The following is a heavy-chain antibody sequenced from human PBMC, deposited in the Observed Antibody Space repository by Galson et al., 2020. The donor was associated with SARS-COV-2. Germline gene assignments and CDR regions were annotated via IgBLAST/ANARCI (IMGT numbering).Heavy chain of an antibody. CDR3: ARGVGSSWFDP. J-gene: IGHJ5*02. V-gene: IGHV1-2*02. CDR1: GYTFIANY. Sequence: ASVKVSCKASGYTFIANYMHWVRQAPGQGLEWMGWINIRSGDTNYAQKFEGRATMTRYTSISTAYMEVNRLTSDDTAVYYCARGVGSSWFDPWGQGTLVTVSS. D-gene: IGHD1-1*01. CDR2: INIRSGDT.